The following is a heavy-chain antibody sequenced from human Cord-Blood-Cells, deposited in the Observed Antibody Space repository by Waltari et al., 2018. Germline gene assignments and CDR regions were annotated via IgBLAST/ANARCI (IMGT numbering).Heavy chain of an antibody. D-gene: IGHD2-2*01. Sequence: QVQLQQWGAGLLKPSETLSLTCAVYGGSFSGYYWSWIRQPPGKGLEWIGEINHSGSTNYNPSLKSRVTISVDTSKNQFSLKLSSVTAADTAVYYCATLHCSSTSCPVTNRYYYYMDVWGKGTTVTVSS. V-gene: IGHV4-34*01. CDR3: ATLHCSSTSCPVTNRYYYYMDV. J-gene: IGHJ6*03. CDR2: INHSGST. CDR1: GGSFSGYY.